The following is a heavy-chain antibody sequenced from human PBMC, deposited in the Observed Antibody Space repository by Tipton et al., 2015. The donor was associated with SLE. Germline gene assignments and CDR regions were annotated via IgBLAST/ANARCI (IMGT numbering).Heavy chain of an antibody. J-gene: IGHJ6*03. CDR3: ARGYQLPLGPYYYYYMDV. V-gene: IGHV4-59*02. CDR2: IYFSGAT. D-gene: IGHD2-2*01. Sequence: TLSLTCTVSGGSVSSYYWSWIRQPPGKGLEWIGYIYFSGATSYNPSLQSRVSISVDTSKNQFSLKLSSVTAADTAVYYCARGYQLPLGPYYYYYMDVWGKGTTVTVSS. CDR1: GGSVSSYY.